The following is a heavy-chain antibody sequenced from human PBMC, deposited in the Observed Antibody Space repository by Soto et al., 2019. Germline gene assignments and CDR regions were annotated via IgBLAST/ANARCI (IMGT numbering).Heavy chain of an antibody. CDR3: ARVRYISSAFDY. J-gene: IGHJ4*02. Sequence: EMQLVESGGGLIQPGGSLRLSCAASGFTVSSNYMSWVRQTPGKGLEWVSVIYSGGSIYYADSVKGRFTISRDNSKNTLYLQMNSLSAEDTAVYYCARVRYISSAFDYWGQGTLVTVSS. D-gene: IGHD6-6*01. CDR2: IYSGGSI. CDR1: GFTVSSNY. V-gene: IGHV3-53*01.